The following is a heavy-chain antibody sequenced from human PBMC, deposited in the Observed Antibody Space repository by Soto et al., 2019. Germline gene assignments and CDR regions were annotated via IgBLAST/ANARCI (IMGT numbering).Heavy chain of an antibody. CDR2: IYDSGST. J-gene: IGHJ4*02. V-gene: IGHV4-31*03. CDR1: GGSISSGGQY. D-gene: IGHD2-8*01. CDR3: ARAKEDVSYFDY. Sequence: PSETLSLTCTVSGGSISSGGQYWSWIRQHPGKGLGWIGYIYDSGSTYYNPSLKSRVTISVDTSKDQFSLKLSSVTAADTAVYYCARAKEDVSYFDYWGQGTLVTVSS.